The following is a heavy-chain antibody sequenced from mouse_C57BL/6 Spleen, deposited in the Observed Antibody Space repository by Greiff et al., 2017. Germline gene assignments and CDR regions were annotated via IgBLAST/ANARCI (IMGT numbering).Heavy chain of an antibody. V-gene: IGHV1-54*01. CDR1: GYAFTNYL. CDR2: INPGSGGT. CDR3: ARRGDYDGNAMDY. Sequence: QVQLQQSGAELVRPGTSVKVSCKASGYAFTNYLIEWVKQRPGQGLEWIGGINPGSGGTNYNEKFKGKSTLTAEKSSSTAYMQLSSLTSEDSAVYFCARRGDYDGNAMDYWGQGTSVTVSS. J-gene: IGHJ4*01. D-gene: IGHD2-4*01.